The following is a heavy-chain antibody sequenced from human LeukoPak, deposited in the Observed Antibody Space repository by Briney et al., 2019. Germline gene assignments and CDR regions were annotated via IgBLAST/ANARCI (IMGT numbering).Heavy chain of an antibody. CDR1: GVSISSSNSY. CDR2: IYYSGNT. CDR3: ARQTGSGLFILP. D-gene: IGHD3/OR15-3a*01. J-gene: IGHJ4*02. V-gene: IGHV4-39*01. Sequence: SETLSLTCTVSGVSISSSNSYWGWIRKPPGKGLEWIGSIYYSGNTYYNASLKSQVSISIDTSKNQFSLRLTSVTAADTAVYYCARQTGSGLFILPGGQGTLVTVSS.